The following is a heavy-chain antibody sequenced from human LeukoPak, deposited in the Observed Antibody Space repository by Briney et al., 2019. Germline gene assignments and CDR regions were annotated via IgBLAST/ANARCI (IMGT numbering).Heavy chain of an antibody. CDR3: AREKIGTGTVLGKDYYYMDV. J-gene: IGHJ6*03. D-gene: IGHD3-16*01. Sequence: SETLSLTCTVSGGSISSSSYYWGWIRQPPGKGLEWIGSIYYSGNPYYNPSLKSRVTISVDTSKNQFSLKLSSVTAADTAMYYCAREKIGTGTVLGKDYYYMDVWGKGTTVTVSS. V-gene: IGHV4-39*07. CDR1: GGSISSSSYY. CDR2: IYYSGNP.